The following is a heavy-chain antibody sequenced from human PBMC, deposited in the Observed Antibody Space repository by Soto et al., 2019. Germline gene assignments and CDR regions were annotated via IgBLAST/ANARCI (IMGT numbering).Heavy chain of an antibody. V-gene: IGHV1-69*13. CDR2: IIPIFGPA. CDR1: GGTFSSHS. D-gene: IGHD1-1*01. Sequence: SVKVSCKSSGGTFSSHSINWGRQAPGQGLDWMGGIIPIFGPANFAKKFQGRVTITADESTTTAYMELSSLTSEDTAVYYCATGSFTSTGGRIGYHYNAMDVWGQGTTVTVSS. J-gene: IGHJ6*02. CDR3: ATGSFTSTGGRIGYHYNAMDV.